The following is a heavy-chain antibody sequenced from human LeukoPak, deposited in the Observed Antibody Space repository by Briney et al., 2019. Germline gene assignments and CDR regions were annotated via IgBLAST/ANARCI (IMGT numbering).Heavy chain of an antibody. Sequence: PGGSLRLSCEVSGFTLSNYWMHWVRQTPGKGLVWVSRINSDGSSTNYADSVKGRFTISRDNSKNTLYLQMNSLRAEDAAVYYCATEGSFDYWGQGTLVTVSS. CDR2: INSDGSST. J-gene: IGHJ4*02. D-gene: IGHD2-21*02. CDR3: ATEGSFDY. CDR1: GFTLSNYW. V-gene: IGHV3-74*01.